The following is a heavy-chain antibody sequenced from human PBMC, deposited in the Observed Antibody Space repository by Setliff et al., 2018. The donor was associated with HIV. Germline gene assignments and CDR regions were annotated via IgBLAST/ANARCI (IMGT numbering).Heavy chain of an antibody. Sequence: PGESLKISCAASGFTFSSYAMSWVRQAPGKGLEWVSAISGSGGSTYYADSVKGRFTISRDNSKNTLYLQMNSLRAEDTAVYYCAKDLSRGGVSLCNWFDPWGQGTLVTVSS. D-gene: IGHD3-16*01. CDR3: AKDLSRGGVSLCNWFDP. J-gene: IGHJ5*02. CDR2: ISGSGGST. CDR1: GFTFSSYA. V-gene: IGHV3-23*01.